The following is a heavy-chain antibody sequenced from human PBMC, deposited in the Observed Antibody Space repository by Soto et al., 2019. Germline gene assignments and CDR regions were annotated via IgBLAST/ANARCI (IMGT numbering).Heavy chain of an antibody. Sequence: QVQLVQSGAEVKKPGSSVKVSCKASGGTFSSYAISWVRQAPGQGLESMGVIIPIFGTANYAQKFQGRVTITADESTSTAYMELSSLRSEDTAVYYCARGGSSWYSTRSWFDPWGQGTLVTVSS. D-gene: IGHD6-13*01. J-gene: IGHJ5*02. V-gene: IGHV1-69*01. CDR1: GGTFSSYA. CDR3: ARGGSSWYSTRSWFDP. CDR2: IIPIFGTA.